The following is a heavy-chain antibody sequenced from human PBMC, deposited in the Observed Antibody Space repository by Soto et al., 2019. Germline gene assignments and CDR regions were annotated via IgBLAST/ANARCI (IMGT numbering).Heavy chain of an antibody. CDR3: ARDHSDIVVVPAAMSAFDI. J-gene: IGHJ3*02. Sequence: KQSQTLSLTCAISGDSVSSNSAAWNWIRQSPSRGLEWLGRTYYRSKWYNDYAVSVKSRITINPDTSKNQFSLQLNSVTPEDTAVYYCARDHSDIVVVPAAMSAFDIWGQGTMVTVSS. D-gene: IGHD2-2*01. CDR1: GDSVSSNSAA. V-gene: IGHV6-1*01. CDR2: TYYRSKWYN.